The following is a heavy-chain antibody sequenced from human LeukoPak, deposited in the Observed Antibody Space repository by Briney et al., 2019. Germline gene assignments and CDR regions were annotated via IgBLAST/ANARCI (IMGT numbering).Heavy chain of an antibody. CDR1: GFTFSSYW. J-gene: IGHJ4*02. CDR2: IKHDGSETGGSET. CDR3: AAHRYSGIYPYYFDY. V-gene: IGHV3-7*03. D-gene: IGHD1-26*01. Sequence: GGSLRLSCAASGFTFSSYWMSWVRQAPGKGLEWVANIKHDGSETGGSETYYVDSVMGRFTISRDNSKNTLYLQMNSLRAEDTAVYYCAAHRYSGIYPYYFDYWGQGALVTVSS.